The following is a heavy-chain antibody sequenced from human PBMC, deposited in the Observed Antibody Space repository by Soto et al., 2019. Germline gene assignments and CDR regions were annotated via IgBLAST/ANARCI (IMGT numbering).Heavy chain of an antibody. Sequence: GGSLRLSCAASGFTFSSYAMSWVRQAPGKGLEWVSAISGSGGSTYYADSVKGRFTISRDNSKNTLYLQMNSLRAEDTAVYYCAKEIVVVPAAVHDAFDIWGQGTMVTVSS. CDR2: ISGSGGST. V-gene: IGHV3-23*01. J-gene: IGHJ3*02. CDR3: AKEIVVVPAAVHDAFDI. CDR1: GFTFSSYA. D-gene: IGHD2-2*01.